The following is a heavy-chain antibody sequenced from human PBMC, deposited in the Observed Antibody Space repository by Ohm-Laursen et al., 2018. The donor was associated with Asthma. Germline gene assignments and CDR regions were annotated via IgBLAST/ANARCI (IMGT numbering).Heavy chain of an antibody. V-gene: IGHV3-30*03. CDR1: GFTFSSYG. J-gene: IGHJ4*02. CDR3: VRDCGDYEFDY. D-gene: IGHD4-17*01. CDR2: ISYDGSNK. Sequence: SLRLSCAASGFTFSSYGMHWVRQAPGKGLEWVAVISYDGSNKYYADSVKGRFTISRDNSKNTLYLQMNSLRAEDTAVYYCVRDCGDYEFDYWGQGTLVTVSS.